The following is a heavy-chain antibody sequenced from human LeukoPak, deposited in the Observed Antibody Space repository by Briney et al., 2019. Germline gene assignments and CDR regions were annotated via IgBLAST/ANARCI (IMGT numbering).Heavy chain of an antibody. J-gene: IGHJ5*02. Sequence: SVKVSCKASGGTFSSYAISWVRQAPGQGLEWMGRIIPILGIANYAQKFQGRVTITADKSTSTAYMELRSLRSDDTAVYYCARMSVWFDPWGQGTLVTVSS. CDR3: ARMSVWFDP. CDR2: IIPILGIA. V-gene: IGHV1-69*04. CDR1: GGTFSSYA.